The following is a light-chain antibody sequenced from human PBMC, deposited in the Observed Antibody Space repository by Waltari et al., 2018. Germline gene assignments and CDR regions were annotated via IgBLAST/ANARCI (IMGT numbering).Light chain of an antibody. CDR1: GSRIGSMA. CDR3: AAWFDSLNGWV. Sequence: QSLVTQSPSVSGTPGQRVTISCSASGSRIGSMALNWYHQFPGTAPKLPIYPINVRPSGVPDRFSGSKSGTSATLTISGLQSEDEADYYCAAWFDSLNGWVFGGGTKVTVL. CDR2: PIN. J-gene: IGLJ3*02. V-gene: IGLV1-44*01.